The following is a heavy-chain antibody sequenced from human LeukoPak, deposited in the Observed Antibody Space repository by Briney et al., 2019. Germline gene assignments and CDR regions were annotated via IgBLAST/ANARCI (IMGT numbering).Heavy chain of an antibody. CDR1: GYTFTSYY. V-gene: IGHV1-46*03. CDR2: INPSGGST. J-gene: IGHJ4*02. CDR3: ARNWRMGVGMNY. Sequence: GASVKVSCKASGYTFTSYYMHWVRQTPGQGLEWMGIINPSGGSTSYAQKFQGRVTMTRDTSTSTVYMELSSLRSEDTAVYYCARNWRMGVGMNYWGQGTLVTVSS. D-gene: IGHD3-3*01.